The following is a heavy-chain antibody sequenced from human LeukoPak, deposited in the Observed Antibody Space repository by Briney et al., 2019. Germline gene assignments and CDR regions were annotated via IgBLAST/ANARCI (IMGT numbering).Heavy chain of an antibody. J-gene: IGHJ4*02. CDR2: LYYSGST. Sequence: SETLSLTCTVSGGSIRSYYWSWIRQPPGKGLEWIGYLYYSGSTNYKPSLKSRVTISVDTPKNQFSLRLTSLTAADTAVYYCARLVTVTTGDYFDYWGQGNLVTVSS. D-gene: IGHD4-17*01. CDR3: ARLVTVTTGDYFDY. CDR1: GGSIRSYY. V-gene: IGHV4-59*08.